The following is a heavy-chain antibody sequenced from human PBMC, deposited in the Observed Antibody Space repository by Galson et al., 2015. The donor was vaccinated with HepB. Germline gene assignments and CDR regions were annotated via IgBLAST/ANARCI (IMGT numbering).Heavy chain of an antibody. Sequence: SLRLSCAASGFTFSSYWMHWVRQAPGKGLVWVSRINSDGSSTSYADSVKGRFTISRDNAKNTLYLQMNSLRAEDTAVYYCARDPVDYGDFLDYYYGMDVWGQGTTGTVSS. V-gene: IGHV3-74*01. J-gene: IGHJ6*02. D-gene: IGHD4-17*01. CDR3: ARDPVDYGDFLDYYYGMDV. CDR1: GFTFSSYW. CDR2: INSDGSST.